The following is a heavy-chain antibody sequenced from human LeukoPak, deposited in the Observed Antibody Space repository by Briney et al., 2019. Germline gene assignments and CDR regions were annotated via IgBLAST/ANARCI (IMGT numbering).Heavy chain of an antibody. CDR1: GGSISSYY. Sequence: PSETLSLTCTVSGGSISSYYWSWIRQHPGKGLEWIGYIYYSGSTYYNPSLKSRVTISVDTSKNQFSLKLSSVTAADTAVYYCARRPGRAGAFDIWGQGTMVTVSS. J-gene: IGHJ3*02. CDR3: ARRPGRAGAFDI. V-gene: IGHV4-59*06. D-gene: IGHD3-10*01. CDR2: IYYSGST.